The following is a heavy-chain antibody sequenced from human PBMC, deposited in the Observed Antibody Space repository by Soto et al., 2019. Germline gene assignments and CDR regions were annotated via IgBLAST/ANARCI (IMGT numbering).Heavy chain of an antibody. V-gene: IGHV1-69*02. J-gene: IGHJ5*02. Sequence: QVQLVQSGAEVKKPGSSVKVSCKASGGTFSSYTISWVRQAPGQGLEWMGRIIPILGIANYAQKVQGRVTITANKSTSTAYMELGSRRSEDTAVYYCGSGPGGVGEFWGGPRGGFDPWGQGTLVTVSS. CDR1: GGTFSSYT. D-gene: IGHD3-16*01. CDR3: GSGPGGVGEFWGGPRGGFDP. CDR2: IIPILGIA.